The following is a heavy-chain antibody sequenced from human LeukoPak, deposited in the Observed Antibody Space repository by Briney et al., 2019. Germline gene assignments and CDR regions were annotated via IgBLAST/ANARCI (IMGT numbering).Heavy chain of an antibody. D-gene: IGHD1-26*01. J-gene: IGHJ3*02. CDR2: TYYKSKWFH. Sequence: SQTLSLTCAIFGDSVSSSSWNWIRQSLSRGLEWLGRTYYKSKWFHDYAVSVESRIIINPDTSKNQFTLQLNSVTPEDTALYYCARDQPWTSGFDIWGQGTMVTVSS. V-gene: IGHV6-1*01. CDR1: GDSVSSSS. CDR3: ARDQPWTSGFDI.